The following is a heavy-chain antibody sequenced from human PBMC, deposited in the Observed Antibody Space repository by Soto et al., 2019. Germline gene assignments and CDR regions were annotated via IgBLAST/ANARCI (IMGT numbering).Heavy chain of an antibody. CDR2: INPNSGGT. J-gene: IGHJ2*01. CDR3: ARGSYSSWYYFDL. CDR1: GYTFTGYY. V-gene: IGHV1-2*04. D-gene: IGHD6-13*01. Sequence: ASVKVSCKASGYTFTGYYMHWGRQAPGQGLEWMGWINPNSGGTNYAQKFQGWVTMTRDTSISTAYMELSRLRSDDTAVYYCARGSYSSWYYFDLWGRGTLVTVSS.